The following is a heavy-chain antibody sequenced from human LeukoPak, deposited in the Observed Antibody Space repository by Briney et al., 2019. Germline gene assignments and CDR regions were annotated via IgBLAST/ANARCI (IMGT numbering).Heavy chain of an antibody. CDR2: IYSSGST. Sequence: SETLSLTCTVSGGSLSNYFWSWIRQPPGTGLEWIGYIYSSGSTHYNPSLQSRVTISVDTSKNQFSLNLSSVTAADTAVYYCTRHPGGNAAHRFDYWGQGFLVTVSS. V-gene: IGHV4-59*08. CDR1: GGSLSNYF. J-gene: IGHJ4*02. CDR3: TRHPGGNAAHRFDY. D-gene: IGHD4-23*01.